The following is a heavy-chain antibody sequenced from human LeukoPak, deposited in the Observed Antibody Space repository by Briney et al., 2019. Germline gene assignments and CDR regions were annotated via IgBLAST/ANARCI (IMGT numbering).Heavy chain of an antibody. Sequence: PGGSLRLSCAASGFSFSSYNMNWVRQAPGKGLEWVSFISSSSSYIYYADSLKGRFTISRDNAKNSLYLQMNSLRAEDTAVYYCAKDSGSFVFDYWGQGTLVTVSS. CDR1: GFSFSSYN. CDR2: ISSSSSYI. J-gene: IGHJ4*02. CDR3: AKDSGSFVFDY. V-gene: IGHV3-21*01. D-gene: IGHD1-26*01.